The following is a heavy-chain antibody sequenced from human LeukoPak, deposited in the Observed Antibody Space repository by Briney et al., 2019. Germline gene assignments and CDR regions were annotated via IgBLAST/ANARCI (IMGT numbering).Heavy chain of an antibody. CDR1: GFTFSSYS. D-gene: IGHD7-27*01. J-gene: IGHJ4*02. Sequence: PGGSLRLSCAASGFTFSSYSMNWVRQAPGKGLEWVSSISSSSSYKYYADSVKGRFTTSRDNAKNSLYLQMNSLRAEDTAVYYCAKVRNWGSSFFDYWGQGTLVTVSS. V-gene: IGHV3-21*04. CDR3: AKVRNWGSSFFDY. CDR2: ISSSSSYK.